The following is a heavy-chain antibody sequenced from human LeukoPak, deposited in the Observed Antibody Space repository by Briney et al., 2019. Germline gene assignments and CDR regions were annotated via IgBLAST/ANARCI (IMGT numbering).Heavy chain of an antibody. V-gene: IGHV3-30*03. CDR1: GFTFSSYW. CDR2: IAYDGSNK. J-gene: IGHJ3*02. CDR3: ARADSSTWHDAFDI. Sequence: PGGSLRLSCAASGFTFSSYWMHWVRQAPGKGLEWVAVIAYDGSNKFYADSVKGRFTISRDNSKNTLYLQMNSLRAEDTAVYYCARADSSTWHDAFDIWGQGKMVTVSS. D-gene: IGHD6-13*01.